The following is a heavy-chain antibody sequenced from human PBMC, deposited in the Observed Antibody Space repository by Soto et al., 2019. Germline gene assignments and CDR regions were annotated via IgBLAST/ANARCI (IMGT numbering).Heavy chain of an antibody. D-gene: IGHD2-15*01. J-gene: IGHJ6*03. V-gene: IGHV1-46*03. Sequence: ASVKVSCKASGYTFTSYYMHWVRQAPGRGLEWMGIINPSGGSTSYAQKFQGRVTMTRDTSTSTVYMELSSLRSEDTAVYYCAVSAVVAPYYYYYMDVWGKGTTVTVSS. CDR3: AVSAVVAPYYYYYMDV. CDR2: INPSGGST. CDR1: GYTFTSYY.